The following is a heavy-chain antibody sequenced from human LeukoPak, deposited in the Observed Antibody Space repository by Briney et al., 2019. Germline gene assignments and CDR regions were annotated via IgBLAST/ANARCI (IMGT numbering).Heavy chain of an antibody. CDR1: GYSISSGYY. CDR3: ARSTNDFWSRRSYYFDY. J-gene: IGHJ4*02. D-gene: IGHD3-3*01. CDR2: IYHSGST. Sequence: PSETLSLTCTVSGYSISSGYYWGWIRQPPGKGLEWIGSIYHSGSTYYNPSLKSRVTISVDTSKNQFSLKLSSVTAADTAVYYCARSTNDFWSRRSYYFDYWGQGTLVTVPS. V-gene: IGHV4-38-2*02.